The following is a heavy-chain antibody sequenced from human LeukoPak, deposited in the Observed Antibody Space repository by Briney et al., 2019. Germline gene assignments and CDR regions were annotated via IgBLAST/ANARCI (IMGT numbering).Heavy chain of an antibody. V-gene: IGHV1-46*01. D-gene: IGHD3-16*01. CDR1: GYTFTSYY. J-gene: IGHJ4*02. Sequence: ASVKVSCKASGYTFTSYYMHWVRQAPGQGLEWMGIINPSGGSTSYAQKFQGRVTITRDTSASTAYMELSSLRSEDTAVYYCARYYDYVWGSQAYFDYWGQGTLVTVSS. CDR2: INPSGGST. CDR3: ARYYDYVWGSQAYFDY.